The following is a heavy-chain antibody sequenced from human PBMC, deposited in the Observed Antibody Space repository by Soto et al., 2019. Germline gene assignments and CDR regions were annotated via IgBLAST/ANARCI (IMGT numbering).Heavy chain of an antibody. J-gene: IGHJ4*02. V-gene: IGHV4-34*01. CDR1: GGSCSGYY. D-gene: IGHD2-15*01. Sequence: ASETLSLTYAVDGGSCSGYYGSWIRQPPGKGLEWIGEINHSGSTNYNPSLKSRVTISVDTSKNQFSLKLSSVTAADTAVYYCARGPNRGGGPPTDWGRGTLVTVSS. CDR3: ARGPNRGGGPPTD. CDR2: INHSGST.